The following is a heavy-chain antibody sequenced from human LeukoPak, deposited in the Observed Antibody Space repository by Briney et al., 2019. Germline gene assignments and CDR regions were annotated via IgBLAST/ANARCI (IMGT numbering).Heavy chain of an antibody. CDR3: VKHSGGVYGNSDY. V-gene: IGHV3-23*01. CDR1: GFTFSNNA. Sequence: GGSLRLSCVASGFTFSNNAASWFRQAPGKGLEWVSTVGRGGGDTYYADSVRGRFTISKDSSKNTLQMNSLSADDTAMYYCVKHSGGVYGNSDYWGQGILVTVSS. D-gene: IGHD1-1*01. J-gene: IGHJ4*02. CDR2: VGRGGGDT.